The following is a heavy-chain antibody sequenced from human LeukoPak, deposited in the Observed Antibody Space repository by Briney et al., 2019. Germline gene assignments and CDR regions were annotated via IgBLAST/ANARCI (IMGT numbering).Heavy chain of an antibody. CDR1: GGSISSYY. J-gene: IGHJ6*02. D-gene: IGHD6-19*01. CDR2: IYTSGST. V-gene: IGHV4-4*07. CDR3: ARGHSSGWYTNYDYGMDV. Sequence: SETLSLTCTVSGGSISSYYWSWIRQPAGKGLEWIGRIYTSGSTNYNPSLKSRVTMSVDTSKNQFSLKLSSVTAADTAVYYCARGHSSGWYTNYDYGMDVWGQRTTVTVSS.